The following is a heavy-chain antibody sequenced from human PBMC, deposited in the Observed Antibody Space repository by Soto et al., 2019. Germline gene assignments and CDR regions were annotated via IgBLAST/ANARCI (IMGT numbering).Heavy chain of an antibody. CDR2: INPNSGGT. J-gene: IGHJ6*03. CDR3: ARGVVVVPAALDYYYMDV. D-gene: IGHD2-2*01. Sequence: ASVKVSCKASGYTFTDYYMHWVRQAPGQGLEWMGWINPNSGGTNYAQKFQGWVTMTRDTSISTAYMELSRLRSDDTAVYYCARGVVVVPAALDYYYMDVWGKGTTVTVSS. CDR1: GYTFTDYY. V-gene: IGHV1-2*04.